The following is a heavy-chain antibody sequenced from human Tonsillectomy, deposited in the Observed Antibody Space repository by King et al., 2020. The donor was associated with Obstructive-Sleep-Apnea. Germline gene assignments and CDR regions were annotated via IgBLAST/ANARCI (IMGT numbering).Heavy chain of an antibody. V-gene: IGHV1-2*02. J-gene: IGHJ4*02. CDR2: INPNSGGT. CDR1: GYTFTGYY. CDR3: ATVAIATATYYFDY. Sequence: QLVQSGAEVKKPGASVKVSCKASGYTFTGYYIHWVRQAPGHGLEWMGWINPNSGGTNYAQQFQGRVTMTRDTSISTAYMELSSLKSDDSAVYYCATVAIATATYYFDYWGQGTLVTVSS. D-gene: IGHD4-17*01.